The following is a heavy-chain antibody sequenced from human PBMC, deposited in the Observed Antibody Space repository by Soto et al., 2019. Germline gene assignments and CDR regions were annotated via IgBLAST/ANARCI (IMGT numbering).Heavy chain of an antibody. CDR2: ISSSSTSI. CDR3: ARSPYDYDSSNYYGY. D-gene: IGHD3-22*01. J-gene: IGHJ4*02. CDR1: GFTFSNYG. V-gene: IGHV3-48*02. Sequence: EVQLVESGGGLVQPGGSLRLSCAASGFTFSNYGMNWVHQAPGKGLEWVSYISSSSTSINYADSVKGRFTIFSDNAKNSLYLQLNSLRDEDTAVYYCARSPYDYDSSNYYGYWGQGTLVTVSS.